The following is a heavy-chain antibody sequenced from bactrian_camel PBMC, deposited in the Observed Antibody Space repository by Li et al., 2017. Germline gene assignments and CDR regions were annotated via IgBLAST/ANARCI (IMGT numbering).Heavy chain of an antibody. D-gene: IGHD3*01. CDR1: EYVFSVNY. Sequence: HVQLVESGGGSVQAGGSLTLSCTGSDTEYVFSVNYMGWFRQVAGKEREGVASIDSAGKTNYAVSVKDRFTISVDISNNKLFLQMNNLKPEDTAMYYCASNFECPIRGADLWDGIHLGENWSQGTQVTVS. J-gene: IGHJ4*01. CDR2: IDSAGKT. V-gene: IGHV3S53*01. CDR3: ASNFECPIRGADLWDGIHLGEN.